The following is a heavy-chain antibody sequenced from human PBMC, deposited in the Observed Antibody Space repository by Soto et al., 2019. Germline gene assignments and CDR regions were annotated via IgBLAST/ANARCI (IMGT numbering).Heavy chain of an antibody. CDR1: GFTFSSYG. V-gene: IGHV3-30*18. D-gene: IGHD6-13*01. CDR3: ANVQQLSRDAVDY. CDR2: ISYDGSNK. Sequence: PGGSLRLSCAASGFTFSSYGMHWVRQAPGKGLEWVAVISYDGSNKYYADSVKGRFTISRDNSKNTLYLQMNSLRAEDTAVYYCANVQQLSRDAVDYWGQGTLVTVSS. J-gene: IGHJ4*02.